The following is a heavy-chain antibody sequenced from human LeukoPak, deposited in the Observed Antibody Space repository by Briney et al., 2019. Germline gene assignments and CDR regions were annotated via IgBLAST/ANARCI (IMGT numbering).Heavy chain of an antibody. J-gene: IGHJ4*02. D-gene: IGHD3-22*01. CDR3: AKDGSSYYYDSSGYSIPPYYFDY. CDR2: ISGSGGST. CDR1: GFTFSSYA. Sequence: GESLRLSCATSGFTFSSYAMSWVRQAPGKGLEWVSAISGSGGSTYYADSVKGRFTISRDNSKNTLYLQMNSLRAEDTAVDYCAKDGSSYYYDSSGYSIPPYYFDYWGQGTLVTVSS. V-gene: IGHV3-23*01.